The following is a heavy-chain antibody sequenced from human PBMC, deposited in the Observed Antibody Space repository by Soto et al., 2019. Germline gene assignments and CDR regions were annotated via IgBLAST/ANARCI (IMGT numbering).Heavy chain of an antibody. J-gene: IGHJ6*02. CDR2: IKSKTDGGTT. V-gene: IGHV3-15*07. CDR3: STDVGGYSGYDPDYYYYGLDV. CDR1: GFTFSNAW. D-gene: IGHD5-12*01. Sequence: GGSLRLSCAASGFTFSNAWMNWVRQAPGKGLEWVGRIKSKTDGGTTDYAAPVKGRFTISRDDSKNTLYLQMNSLKTEDTAVYYCSTDVGGYSGYDPDYYYYGLDVWGQGTTVPVSS.